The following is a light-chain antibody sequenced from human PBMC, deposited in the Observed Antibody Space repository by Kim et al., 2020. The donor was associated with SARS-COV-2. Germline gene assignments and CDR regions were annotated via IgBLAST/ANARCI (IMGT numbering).Light chain of an antibody. CDR2: QDV. CDR1: TLRTTY. Sequence: SYELTQPPSVSVSPGQTASITCSGDTLRTTYASWYQQKPGQSPVLVIYQDVNRPSGIPERFSGSNSGNTATLTISGTQAMDEADYFCQAWDSNTWVFGGGTQLTVL. J-gene: IGLJ3*02. V-gene: IGLV3-1*01. CDR3: QAWDSNTWV.